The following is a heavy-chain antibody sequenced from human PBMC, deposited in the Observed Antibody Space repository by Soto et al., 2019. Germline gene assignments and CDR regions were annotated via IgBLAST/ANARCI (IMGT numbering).Heavy chain of an antibody. V-gene: IGHV3-30-3*01. CDR2: ISNDGSNK. D-gene: IGHD2-21*01. J-gene: IGHJ3*02. Sequence: QVQLVESVGGVVQPGRYLRLSCAASGFIFRSYSMNCVRQAPGKGLEWVAMISNDGSNKDYVDTVKGRFTISRDNSNNTLSLQMNSLRAEDTAMYNCARDQFLDGFEIWCQGTMVTVSS. CDR3: ARDQFLDGFEI. CDR1: GFIFRSYS.